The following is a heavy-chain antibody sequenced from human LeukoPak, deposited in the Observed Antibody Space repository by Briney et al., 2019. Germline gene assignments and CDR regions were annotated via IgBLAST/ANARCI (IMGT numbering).Heavy chain of an antibody. V-gene: IGHV4-39*01. Sequence: SETLSLTCTVSGGSISSSGYYWGWSRQPPGKGLEWIASIYYSGSTYYNPSLKSRVTISVDTSKNQLSLKLSSLTAADTAVYYCARHEYSGSYYGLSWFDPWGQGTLVTVSS. D-gene: IGHD1-26*01. CDR3: ARHEYSGSYYGLSWFDP. J-gene: IGHJ5*02. CDR1: GGSISSSGYY. CDR2: IYYSGST.